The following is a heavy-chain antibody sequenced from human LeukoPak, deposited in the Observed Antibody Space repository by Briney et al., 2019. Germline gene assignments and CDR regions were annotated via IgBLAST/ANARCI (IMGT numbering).Heavy chain of an antibody. D-gene: IGHD6-13*01. J-gene: IGHJ4*02. CDR3: ARDGKPGIAAAGGATSFDY. Sequence: GGSLRLSCAASGFTFSSYAMSWVRQAPGKGLEWVSAISGSGGSTYYADSVKGRFTISRDNAKNSLYLQMNSLRAEDTALYYCARDGKPGIAAAGGATSFDYWGQGTLVTVSS. CDR1: GFTFSSYA. CDR2: ISGSGGST. V-gene: IGHV3-23*01.